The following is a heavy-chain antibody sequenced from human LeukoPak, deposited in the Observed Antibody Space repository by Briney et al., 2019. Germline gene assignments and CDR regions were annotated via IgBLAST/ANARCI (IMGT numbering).Heavy chain of an antibody. CDR3: SRGKEDSPLCVGEPPYFDN. D-gene: IGHD3-10*01. Sequence: GGSLRLSCAASGFIVSNNYMSWVRQTPRKRLEWVSLIYSGGTTYYADSVRGRFTISRDYSKNTIFLQMDSLTVEDTAIYYCSRGKEDSPLCVGEPPYFDNWGQGTLVTVSS. V-gene: IGHV3-53*01. J-gene: IGHJ4*02. CDR1: GFIVSNNY. CDR2: IYSGGTT.